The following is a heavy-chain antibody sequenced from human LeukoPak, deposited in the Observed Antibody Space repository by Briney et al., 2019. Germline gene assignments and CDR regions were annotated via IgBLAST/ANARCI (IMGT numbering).Heavy chain of an antibody. Sequence: SETLSLTCTVSVYSISSGYYWGSIRQPPGKGLEWIGSIYHSGSTYYNPSLKSRVTISVDTSKSQFSLKLRPVTAADTAVYYCERGVVIAPQTFDYWGQGTLVTVSS. CDR2: IYHSGST. CDR3: ERGVVIAPQTFDY. CDR1: VYSISSGYY. V-gene: IGHV4-38-2*02. J-gene: IGHJ4*02. D-gene: IGHD2-21*01.